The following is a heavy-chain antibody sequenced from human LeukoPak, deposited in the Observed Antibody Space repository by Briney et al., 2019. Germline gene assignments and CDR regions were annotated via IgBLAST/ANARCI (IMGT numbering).Heavy chain of an antibody. D-gene: IGHD3-10*01. CDR3: ARAFYYDSGSYYPPEY. Sequence: PSETLSLTCTVSGGSISSSSYYWGWIRQPPGKGLEWIGSIYYSGSTYYNPSLKSRVTISVDTSKNRFSLKLSSVTAADTAVYFCARAFYYDSGSYYPPEYWGQGTLVTVSS. J-gene: IGHJ4*02. V-gene: IGHV4-39*07. CDR1: GGSISSSSYY. CDR2: IYYSGST.